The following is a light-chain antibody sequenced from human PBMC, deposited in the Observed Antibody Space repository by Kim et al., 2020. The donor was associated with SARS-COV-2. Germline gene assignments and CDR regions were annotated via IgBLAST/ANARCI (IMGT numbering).Light chain of an antibody. V-gene: IGLV3-19*01. J-gene: IGLJ3*02. CDR3: NSRDSSGDHVV. CDR1: SLRNYY. CDR2: GKY. Sequence: SSELTQDPAVSVALGQTVRLTCQGDSLRNYYASWYQQRPGQAPVLVLYGKYNRPSGIPDRFSRSASGNTASLTITGAQAEDEADYYCNSRDSSGDHVVFGGGTQLTVL.